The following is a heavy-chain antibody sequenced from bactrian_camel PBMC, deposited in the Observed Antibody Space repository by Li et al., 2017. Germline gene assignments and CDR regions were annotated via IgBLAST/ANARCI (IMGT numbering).Heavy chain of an antibody. Sequence: VQLVESGGELVHPGGSLTLSCAASGFIFSSYAMSWVRQAPGKGLEWVSAISSHGVGRYYADSVKGRFTASRDNAKNTVTLDMNSLKPEDTAVYYCTGYGGTWSGDFGYWGQGTQVTVS. CDR3: TGYGGTWSGDFGY. CDR1: GFIFSSYA. D-gene: IGHD6*01. CDR2: ISSHGVGR. V-gene: IGHV3S31*01. J-gene: IGHJ6*01.